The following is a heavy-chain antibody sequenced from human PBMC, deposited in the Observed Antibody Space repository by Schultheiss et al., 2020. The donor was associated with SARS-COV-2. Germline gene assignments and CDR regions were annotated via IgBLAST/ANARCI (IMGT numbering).Heavy chain of an antibody. CDR2: ISYDGSNK. CDR3: TTDRPSYCSSTSCYTGGGDAFDI. V-gene: IGHV3-30*04. D-gene: IGHD2-2*02. J-gene: IGHJ3*02. Sequence: GGSLRLSCAASGFTFSSYAMHWVRQAPGKGLEWVAVISYDGSNKYYADSVKGRFTISKDNSKNTLYLQMNSLKTEDTAVYYCTTDRPSYCSSTSCYTGGGDAFDIWGQGTMVTVAS. CDR1: GFTFSSYA.